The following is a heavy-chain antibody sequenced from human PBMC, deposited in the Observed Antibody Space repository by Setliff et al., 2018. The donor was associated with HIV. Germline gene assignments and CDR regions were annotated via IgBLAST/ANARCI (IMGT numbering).Heavy chain of an antibody. J-gene: IGHJ6*03. CDR2: MNPDSRNT. CDR3: ARARTDYYDRRRRAHYYIDV. CDR1: GYTFSSYD. V-gene: IGHV1-8*02. D-gene: IGHD3-22*01. Sequence: ASVKVSCKPSGYTFSSYDINWVRQAAGQGLEWMGWMNPDSRNTGYAQRFEGRVTLTWDTSISTAYLELNHLKSDDTAVYYCARARTDYYDRRRRAHYYIDVWARGSTVTVSS.